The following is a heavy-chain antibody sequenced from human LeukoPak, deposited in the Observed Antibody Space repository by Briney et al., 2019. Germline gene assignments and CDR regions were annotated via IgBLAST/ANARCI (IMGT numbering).Heavy chain of an antibody. Sequence: SETLSLTCVVSGYSITSGYYWGWVRQPPGRGLEWIGSIFRSGSTYYNPSLKSRVTISLDTSKNQFSLKLNSVTAADTAVYYCARSYYYNSGSPFDRWGQGTLVTVSS. CDR2: IFRSGST. V-gene: IGHV4-38-2*01. J-gene: IGHJ5*02. CDR1: GYSITSGYY. CDR3: ARSYYYNSGSPFDR. D-gene: IGHD3-10*01.